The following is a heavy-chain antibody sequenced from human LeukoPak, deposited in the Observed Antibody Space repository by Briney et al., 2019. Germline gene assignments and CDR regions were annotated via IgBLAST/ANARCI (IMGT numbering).Heavy chain of an antibody. Sequence: PGGSLRLSCAASGLTVSSNYMSWVRQAPGKGPEWVSVIYSGGSTYYADSVKGRFTISRDNSKNTLYLQMNSLRAEDTAVYYCAREFPEYSSSWYGYFDYWGQGTLVTVSS. V-gene: IGHV3-53*01. CDR2: IYSGGST. CDR3: AREFPEYSSSWYGYFDY. D-gene: IGHD6-13*01. CDR1: GLTVSSNY. J-gene: IGHJ4*02.